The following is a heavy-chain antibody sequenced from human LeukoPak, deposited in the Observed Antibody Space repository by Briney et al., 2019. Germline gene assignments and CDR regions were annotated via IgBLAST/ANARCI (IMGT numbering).Heavy chain of an antibody. CDR1: GGSISSGDYY. CDR3: ARGYQLLHNGMDV. D-gene: IGHD2-2*01. J-gene: IGHJ6*04. V-gene: IGHV4-30-4*01. Sequence: SETLSLTCTVSGGSISSGDYYWSWIRQPPGKGLEWIGYIYYSGSTYYNPSLKDRVTISVDTSKNQFSLKLSSVTAADTAVYYCARGYQLLHNGMDVWGKGTTVTVSS. CDR2: IYYSGST.